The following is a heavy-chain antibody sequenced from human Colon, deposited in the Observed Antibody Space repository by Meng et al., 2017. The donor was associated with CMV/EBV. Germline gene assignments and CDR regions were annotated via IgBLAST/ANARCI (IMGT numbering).Heavy chain of an antibody. CDR3: VRDIPGDIDYVFDY. CDR1: GLTLSRYW. CDR2: ITHDGNSA. V-gene: IGHV3-74*01. J-gene: IGHJ4*02. Sequence: GESLKISCAASGLTLSRYWMHWVRQVPGKGPMWVSRITHDGNSAIYADPVKGRFTASRDNTKNTLYLQMNSLRADDTAVYYCVRDIPGDIDYVFDYWGQGAQVTVSS. D-gene: IGHD4-17*01.